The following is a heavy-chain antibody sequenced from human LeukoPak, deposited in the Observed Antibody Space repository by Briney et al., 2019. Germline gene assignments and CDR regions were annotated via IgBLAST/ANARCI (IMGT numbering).Heavy chain of an antibody. CDR1: GFTFSSYA. D-gene: IGHD5-18*01. J-gene: IGHJ3*02. CDR3: AKGPGRDSYGGAFDI. Sequence: PGGSLRLSCAASGFTFSSYAMGWVRQAPGKGLEWVSAISGSGGSTYYADSVKGRFTISRDNSKNTLYLQMNSLRAEDTAVYYCAKGPGRDSYGGAFDIWGQGTMVTVSS. V-gene: IGHV3-23*01. CDR2: ISGSGGST.